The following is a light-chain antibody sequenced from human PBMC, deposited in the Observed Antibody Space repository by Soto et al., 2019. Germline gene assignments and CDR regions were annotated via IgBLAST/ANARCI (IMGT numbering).Light chain of an antibody. J-gene: IGLJ1*01. Sequence: QSALTQPPSVSGSPGQSVAISCTGTSSDVGSYNRVSWYQQPPGTAPRLMIYDVSNRPSGVPDRFSGSKSGNTASLTISGLQADDEADYYCSSYPTSSTYVFGTGTKVTVL. CDR1: SSDVGSYNR. CDR3: SSYPTSSTYV. CDR2: DVS. V-gene: IGLV2-18*02.